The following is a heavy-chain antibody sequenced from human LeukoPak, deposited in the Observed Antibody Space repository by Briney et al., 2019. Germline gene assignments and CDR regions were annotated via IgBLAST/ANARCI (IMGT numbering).Heavy chain of an antibody. D-gene: IGHD2-15*01. J-gene: IGHJ4*02. CDR3: AKRGVVIRDILVGFHKEAYYFDS. Sequence: GGSLRLSCAVSGITLSNYGMSWVRQAPGKGLEWVAGISDSGGSTNYADSVKGRFTISRDNPKNTLYLQMNSLRAEDTAVYFCAKRGVVIRDILVGFHKEAYYFDSWGQGALVTVSS. V-gene: IGHV3-23*01. CDR2: ISDSGGST. CDR1: GITLSNYG.